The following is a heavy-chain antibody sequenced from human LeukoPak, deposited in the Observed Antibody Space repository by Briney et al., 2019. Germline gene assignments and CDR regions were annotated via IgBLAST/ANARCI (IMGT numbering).Heavy chain of an antibody. D-gene: IGHD6-13*01. CDR1: GGSFSGYY. Sequence: SETLSLTCAVYGGSFSGYYWSWIRQPPGKRLEWIGEINHSGSTNYNPSLKSRVTISVDTSKNQFSLKLSSVTAADTAVYYCARHPQQLVLSHFDYWGQGTLVTVSS. CDR3: ARHPQQLVLSHFDY. V-gene: IGHV4-34*01. J-gene: IGHJ4*02. CDR2: INHSGST.